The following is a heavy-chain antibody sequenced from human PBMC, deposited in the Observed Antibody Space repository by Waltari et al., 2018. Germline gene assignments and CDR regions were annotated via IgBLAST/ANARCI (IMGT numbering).Heavy chain of an antibody. V-gene: IGHV4-4*02. CDR3: ARVAPHGATVTTRYYFDY. D-gene: IGHD4-17*01. J-gene: IGHJ4*02. CDR1: GGSISSSNW. CDR2: SYHSGST. Sequence: QVQLQESGPGLVKPSGTLSLTCAVSGGSISSSNWWSWVRQPPGKGLEWIGESYHSGSTNYNPSLKSRVTISVDKSKNQFSLKLSSVTAADTAVYYCARVAPHGATVTTRYYFDYWGQGTLVTVSS.